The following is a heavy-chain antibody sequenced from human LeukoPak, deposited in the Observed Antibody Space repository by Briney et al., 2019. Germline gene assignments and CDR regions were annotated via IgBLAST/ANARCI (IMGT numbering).Heavy chain of an antibody. J-gene: IGHJ4*02. CDR3: ARVGYYDFHGDY. V-gene: IGHV4-39*01. CDR2: IYYSGTT. CDR1: GGSIESIHYY. D-gene: IGHD3-3*01. Sequence: SETLSLTCTVSGGSIESIHYYWGWIRQPPGKGLEWIGYIYYSGTTHYNPSLKSRVTISVDTSKNQFSLKLTSVTAADTAVYYCARVGYYDFHGDYWGQGTLVTVSS.